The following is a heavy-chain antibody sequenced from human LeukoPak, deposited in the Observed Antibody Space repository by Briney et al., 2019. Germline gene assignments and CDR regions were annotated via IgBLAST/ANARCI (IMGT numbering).Heavy chain of an antibody. V-gene: IGHV4-34*01. D-gene: IGHD3-10*01. J-gene: IGHJ5*02. CDR2: INHSGST. Sequence: SETLSLTCAVYGGSFSGYDWSWIRQPPGKGLEWIGEINHSGSTNYNPSLKSRVTISVDTSKNQFSLKLSSVTAADTAVYYCATTPEIDGSGSYGGWFDPWGQGTLVTVSS. CDR3: ATTPEIDGSGSYGGWFDP. CDR1: GGSFSGYD.